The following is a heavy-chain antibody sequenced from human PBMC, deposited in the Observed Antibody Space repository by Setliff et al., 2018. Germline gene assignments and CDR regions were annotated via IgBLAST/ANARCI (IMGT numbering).Heavy chain of an antibody. CDR2: TIPFFGTT. CDR1: GYTFNNYF. CDR3: ARDRYYNSWSGTSITAPHDAFDI. V-gene: IGHV1-46*02. D-gene: IGHD3-3*01. J-gene: IGHJ3*02. Sequence: ASVKVSCKASGYTFNNYFLHWVRQAPGQGLEWMGGTIPFFGTTNYAQKFQGRVTMTRDTSTSTVYMEVSSLRSEDTAVYYCARDRYYNSWSGTSITAPHDAFDIWGQGTMVTVSS.